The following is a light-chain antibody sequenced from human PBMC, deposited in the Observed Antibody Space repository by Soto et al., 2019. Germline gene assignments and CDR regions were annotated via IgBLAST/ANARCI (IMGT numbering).Light chain of an antibody. CDR1: SSDVGKYNY. Sequence: QSALTQPASVSGSPGQSITISCTGTSSDVGKYNYVSWYQQHPAKAPKLMIFEDSNRPSGVSNRFSGSKSGNTASLTISGLQAEDEAEYYCSSYTGSSINTVVFGGGTQLTVL. V-gene: IGLV2-14*01. CDR3: SSYTGSSINTVV. J-gene: IGLJ2*01. CDR2: EDS.